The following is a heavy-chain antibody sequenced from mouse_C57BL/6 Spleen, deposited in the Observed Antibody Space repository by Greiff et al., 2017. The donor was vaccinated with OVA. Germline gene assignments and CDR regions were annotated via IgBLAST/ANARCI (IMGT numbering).Heavy chain of an antibody. CDR1: GYTFTSYW. J-gene: IGHJ3*01. V-gene: IGHV1-7*01. CDR3: ARQTMVTTAWFAY. D-gene: IGHD2-2*01. Sequence: VKLVESGAELAKPGASVKLSCKASGYTFTSYWMHWVKQRPGQGLEWIGYINPSSGYTKYTQKFKDKATLTADKSSSTAYMQLSSLTYEDSAVYYCARQTMVTTAWFAYWGQGTLVTVSA. CDR2: INPSSGYT.